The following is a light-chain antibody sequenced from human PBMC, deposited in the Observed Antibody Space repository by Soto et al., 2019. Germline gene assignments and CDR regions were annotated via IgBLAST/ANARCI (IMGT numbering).Light chain of an antibody. J-gene: IGKJ5*01. CDR2: DAS. Sequence: EIVLTQSPATLSLSPGERATLSCRASQSVSIYLAWYQHKPGQAPRLLIYDASNRATGIPARFSGSGSGTDFTLTISSLEPEDFAIYYCQQRSKWPPITFGQGTRLEIK. CDR3: QQRSKWPPIT. CDR1: QSVSIY. V-gene: IGKV3-11*01.